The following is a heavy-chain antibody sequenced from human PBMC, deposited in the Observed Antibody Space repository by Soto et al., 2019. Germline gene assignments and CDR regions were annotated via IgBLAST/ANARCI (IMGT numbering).Heavy chain of an antibody. CDR2: ISGSGGST. Sequence: EVQLLESGGGLVQPAGSLRLSCAASGFTFSSYAMSWVRQAPGKGLEWVSAISGSGGSTYYADSVKGRFTISRDNSKNTLYLQMNSLRAEDTAVYFCAKDRWAARRSPIDYWGQGTLVTVSS. J-gene: IGHJ4*02. CDR1: GFTFSSYA. V-gene: IGHV3-23*01. D-gene: IGHD6-6*01. CDR3: AKDRWAARRSPIDY.